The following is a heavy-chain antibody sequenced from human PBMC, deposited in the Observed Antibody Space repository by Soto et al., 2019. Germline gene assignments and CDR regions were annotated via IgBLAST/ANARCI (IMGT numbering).Heavy chain of an antibody. CDR1: GHSFTGHW. J-gene: IGHJ6*03. CDR3: ARGSSTDYMDV. CDR2: IYPGDSDT. V-gene: IGHV5-51*01. D-gene: IGHD2-2*01. Sequence: GESLKISCKGSGHSFTGHWIGWVRQMPGKGLEWMGIIYPGDSDTRYSPSFQGQVTISADKSISTAYLQWSSLKASDTAIYYCARGSSTDYMDVWRKGTTVTVSS.